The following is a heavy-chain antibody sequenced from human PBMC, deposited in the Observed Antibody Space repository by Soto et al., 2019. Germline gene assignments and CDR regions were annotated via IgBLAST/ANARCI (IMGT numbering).Heavy chain of an antibody. V-gene: IGHV4-59*08. CDR1: GGSISSYY. CDR2: IYYSGST. J-gene: IGHJ6*03. Sequence: QVQLQESGPGLVKPSETLSLTCTVSGGSISSYYWSWIRQPPGKGLEWIGYIYYSGSTNYNPSLKSRVTISVETSKNQFSLKLSSVTAADTAVYYCARRRVVPAAIGYYYYYYMDVWGKGTTVTVSS. D-gene: IGHD2-2*01. CDR3: ARRRVVPAAIGYYYYYYMDV.